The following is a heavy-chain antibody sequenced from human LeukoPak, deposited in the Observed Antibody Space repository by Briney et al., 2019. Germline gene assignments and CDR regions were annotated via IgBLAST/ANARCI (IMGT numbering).Heavy chain of an antibody. Sequence: SETLSLTCTVSGGSISSSGYYWGWIRQPPGKGLEWLGSTYYSGSAFYNPALKSRVTISVDTSKNQFSLKLSSVTAADAAVYYCARGYCSNGSCYSGDYWGQGTLVTVSS. CDR1: GGSISSSGYY. D-gene: IGHD2-15*01. CDR2: TYYSGSA. J-gene: IGHJ4*02. V-gene: IGHV4-39*07. CDR3: ARGYCSNGSCYSGDY.